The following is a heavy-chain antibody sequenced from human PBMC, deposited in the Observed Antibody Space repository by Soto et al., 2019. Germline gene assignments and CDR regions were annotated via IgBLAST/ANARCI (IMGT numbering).Heavy chain of an antibody. CDR1: GFTFSSYA. Sequence: EVQLLESGGGLVQPGGSLRLSCAASGFTFSSYAMSWVRQAPGKGLEWVSFISGSGGSTYYADSVKGRFTISRDNSKNTLYLQMNSLRAEDTAVYYCAKNGDIVVVVAATLWFDPWGQGTLVTVSS. D-gene: IGHD2-15*01. V-gene: IGHV3-23*01. CDR3: AKNGDIVVVVAATLWFDP. J-gene: IGHJ5*02. CDR2: ISGSGGST.